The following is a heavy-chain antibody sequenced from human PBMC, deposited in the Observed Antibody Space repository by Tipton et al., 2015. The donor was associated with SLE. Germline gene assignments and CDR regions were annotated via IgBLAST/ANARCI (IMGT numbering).Heavy chain of an antibody. J-gene: IGHJ4*02. Sequence: TLSLTCTVSGGSISSLSYYWGWIRQPPGKGLEWIVSVYFTGSTYNNPSLKSRVSVSVDTSKTQFSLKLSSVTAADTAVYYCARQRLQPGGDYFDYWGQGTLVTVSS. CDR1: GGSISSLSYY. D-gene: IGHD4-11*01. CDR3: ARQRLQPGGDYFDY. V-gene: IGHV4-39*07. CDR2: VYFTGST.